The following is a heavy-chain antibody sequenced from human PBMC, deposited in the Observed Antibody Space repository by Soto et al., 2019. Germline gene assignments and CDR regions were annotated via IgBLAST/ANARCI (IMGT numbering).Heavy chain of an antibody. D-gene: IGHD3-10*01. CDR1: CRSFLGYY. V-gene: IGHV4-34*01. CDR3: ARGRTMVRGVIRYYGMDV. J-gene: IGHJ6*02. Sequence: PSATLSLTCALDCRSFLGYYWRWIHQAAGKGLGWIGEINHSGSTNYNPSLKSRVTISVDTSKNQFSLKLSSVTAADTAVYYCARGRTMVRGVIRYYGMDVWGQGTTVT. CDR2: INHSGST.